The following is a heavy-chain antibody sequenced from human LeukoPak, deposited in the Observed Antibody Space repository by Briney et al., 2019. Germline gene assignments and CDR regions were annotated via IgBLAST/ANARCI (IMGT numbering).Heavy chain of an antibody. D-gene: IGHD3-9*01. CDR2: IYPGDSDT. Sequence: GESLKISCKGSGYSFTSYWIGWVRQMPGKGLEWMGIIYPGDSDTRYSPSFQGQVTISADKSISTAYLQWSSLKASDTAMYYCARQAALLRYFDRDQIDYWGQGTLVTVSS. CDR1: GYSFTSYW. CDR3: ARQAALLRYFDRDQIDY. V-gene: IGHV5-51*01. J-gene: IGHJ4*02.